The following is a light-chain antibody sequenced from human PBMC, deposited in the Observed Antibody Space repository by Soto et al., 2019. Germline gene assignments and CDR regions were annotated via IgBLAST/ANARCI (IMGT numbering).Light chain of an antibody. CDR3: SSYTRNSTYV. J-gene: IGLJ1*01. V-gene: IGLV2-14*01. CDR2: GVN. Sequence: QSALTQPASVSGSPGQSITISCTGTSSDIGHYNYVSWYQQYPGKAPKLMIYGVNNRPSGVSNRFSGSKSGNTASLTISGLQPEDEADYYCSSYTRNSTYVFGTGTKVTVL. CDR1: SSDIGHYNY.